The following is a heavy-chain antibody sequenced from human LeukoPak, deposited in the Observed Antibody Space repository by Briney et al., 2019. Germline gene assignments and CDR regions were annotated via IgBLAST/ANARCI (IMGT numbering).Heavy chain of an antibody. J-gene: IGHJ4*02. V-gene: IGHV1-2*02. CDR1: GYTFTGYY. CDR2: IKPNSGGT. D-gene: IGHD6-19*01. Sequence: ASVKVFCKASGYTFTGYYMHWVRQAPGQGLEWMGWIKPNSGGTNYAQKFQGRVTMTRDTSISTAYMELSRLRSDDTAVYYCASPPLYSSGCFDNWGQGTLVTVSS. CDR3: ASPPLYSSGCFDN.